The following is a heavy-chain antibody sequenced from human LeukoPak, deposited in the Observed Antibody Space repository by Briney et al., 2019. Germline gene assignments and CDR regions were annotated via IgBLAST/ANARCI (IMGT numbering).Heavy chain of an antibody. CDR2: ISSSGSTI. J-gene: IGHJ4*02. D-gene: IGHD6-19*01. CDR3: APQFGRAVAGSGY. CDR1: GFTFSSYE. V-gene: IGHV3-48*03. Sequence: GGSLRLSCAASGFTFSSYEMNWVRQAPGKGLEWVSYISSSGSTIYYADSVKGRFTISRDNAKNSLYLQMNSLRAEDTAVYYCAPQFGRAVAGSGYWGQGTLVTVSS.